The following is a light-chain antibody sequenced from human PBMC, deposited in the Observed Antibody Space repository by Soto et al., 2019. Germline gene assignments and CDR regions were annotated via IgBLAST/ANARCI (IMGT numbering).Light chain of an antibody. Sequence: DIQLTQSPSFLSASVGDRVTITCRASQGISSYLAWYQQKPGKAPKLLIYAASTLQSGVPSRFSGTISGTEFTLTISSLQPEDFATYYCQQLNIYPFTFGPGTRWISN. CDR3: QQLNIYPFT. J-gene: IGKJ3*01. V-gene: IGKV1-9*01. CDR1: QGISSY. CDR2: AAS.